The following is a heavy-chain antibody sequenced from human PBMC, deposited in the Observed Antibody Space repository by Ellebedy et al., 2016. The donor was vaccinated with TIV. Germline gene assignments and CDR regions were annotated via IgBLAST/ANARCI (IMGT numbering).Heavy chain of an antibody. V-gene: IGHV4-61*05. D-gene: IGHD1-26*01. J-gene: IGHJ4*02. CDR1: GGSISSSSYY. Sequence: SETLSLXXTVSGGSISSSSYYWGWIRQPPGKGLEWIGEINHSGTTNYSPSLKSRVTISVDTSKNQFSLKLSSVTAADTAVYYCARVPSGSYRIIDYWGQGMRVTVSS. CDR3: ARVPSGSYRIIDY. CDR2: INHSGTT.